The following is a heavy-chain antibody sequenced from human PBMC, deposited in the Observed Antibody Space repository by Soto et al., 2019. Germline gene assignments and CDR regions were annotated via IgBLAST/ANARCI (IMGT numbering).Heavy chain of an antibody. Sequence: QVQLVQSGAEVKKPGSSVKVSCKASGGTFSSYAISWVRQAPGQGLEWMGGIIPIFGTANYAQKFQGRVTITADESTSTAYRELSSLRSEDTAVYYCARNIYCTNGVCYPAAYYYYYGMDVWGQGTTVTVSS. D-gene: IGHD2-8*01. CDR2: IIPIFGTA. J-gene: IGHJ6*02. V-gene: IGHV1-69*01. CDR3: ARNIYCTNGVCYPAAYYYYYGMDV. CDR1: GGTFSSYA.